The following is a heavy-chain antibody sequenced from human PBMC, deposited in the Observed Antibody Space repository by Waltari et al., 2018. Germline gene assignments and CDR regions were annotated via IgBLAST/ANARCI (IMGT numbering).Heavy chain of an antibody. CDR1: GGTFSSYA. Sequence: QVQLVQSGAEVKKPGSSVKVSCKASGGTFSSYAISWVRQAPGQGLEWMGGIIPIFGTANYEQKFQGRVTITADESTSTAYMELSSLRSEDTAVYYCARAPSGYYYDSSGLDYWGQGTLVTVSS. V-gene: IGHV1-69*01. CDR3: ARAPSGYYYDSSGLDY. CDR2: IIPIFGTA. J-gene: IGHJ4*02. D-gene: IGHD3-22*01.